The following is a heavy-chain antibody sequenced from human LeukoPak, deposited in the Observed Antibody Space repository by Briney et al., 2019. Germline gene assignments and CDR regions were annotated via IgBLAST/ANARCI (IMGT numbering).Heavy chain of an antibody. CDR3: ARHEVSTVTKGGYYFNY. V-gene: IGHV4-39*01. D-gene: IGHD4-17*01. Sequence: SETLSLTCTVSGGSISRSSYYWGWIRQPPGKGLEWIGSIYYSGSTYYNPSLKSRVTISVDTFKNQFSLKVPSVTAADTAMYYCARHEVSTVTKGGYYFNYWGQGSLVTVSS. CDR2: IYYSGST. CDR1: GGSISRSSYY. J-gene: IGHJ4*02.